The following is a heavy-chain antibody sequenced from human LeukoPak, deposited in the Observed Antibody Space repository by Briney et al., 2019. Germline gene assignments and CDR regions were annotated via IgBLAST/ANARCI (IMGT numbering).Heavy chain of an antibody. V-gene: IGHV4-31*03. D-gene: IGHD4-11*01. J-gene: IGHJ4*02. CDR1: GGSISGGGYY. CDR3: ARGRSASGIKVTHFES. CDR2: IYYSGST. Sequence: SETLSLTCTVSGGSISGGGYYWTWIRQHPGKGLEWIGYIYYSGSTDYNPSLKSRLSMSVDMSNNQFSLSLSSVTAADTAVYFCARGRSASGIKVTHFESWGQGTLVTVSS.